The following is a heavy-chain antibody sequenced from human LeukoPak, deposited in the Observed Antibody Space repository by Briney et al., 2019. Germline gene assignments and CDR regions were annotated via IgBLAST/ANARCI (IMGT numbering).Heavy chain of an antibody. J-gene: IGHJ4*02. CDR2: IYCSGST. CDR1: GDSIRSSHYY. CDR3: ARLRLSLGEFHFDY. V-gene: IGHV4-39*01. D-gene: IGHD3-16*01. Sequence: SETLSLTCTVSGDSIRSSHYYWGWIRQPPGKGLEWIGSIYCSGSTYYNPSLKSRVTISVDTSKNQFSLRLSSVTAADTAIYYCARLRLSLGEFHFDYWGQGTLVTVSS.